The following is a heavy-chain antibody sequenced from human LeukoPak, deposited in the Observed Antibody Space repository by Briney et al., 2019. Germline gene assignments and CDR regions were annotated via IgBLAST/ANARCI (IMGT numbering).Heavy chain of an antibody. J-gene: IGHJ6*02. Sequence: GASVKVSCKASGYTFTSYYMHWVRQAPGQGLEWMGRIIPILGIANYAQKFQGRVTITADKSTSTAYMELSSLRSEDTAVYYCAREVPNPQPPRGGMDVWGQGTTVTVPS. CDR1: GYTFTSYY. CDR3: AREVPNPQPPRGGMDV. CDR2: IIPILGIA. V-gene: IGHV1-69*04. D-gene: IGHD1-14*01.